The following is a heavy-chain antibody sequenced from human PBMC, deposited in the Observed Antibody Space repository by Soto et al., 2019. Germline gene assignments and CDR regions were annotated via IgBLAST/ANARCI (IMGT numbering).Heavy chain of an antibody. CDR2: MNPNSGNT. Sequence: ASVKVSCKASGYTFTSYDINWVRQATGQGLEWMGWMNPNSGNTGYAQKFQGRVTMTRNTSISTAYMELSSLRSEDTAVYYCARGLGGMYDFWSGYYTGGNYYYYYMDVWGKGTTVTVSS. D-gene: IGHD3-3*01. J-gene: IGHJ6*03. V-gene: IGHV1-8*01. CDR1: GYTFTSYD. CDR3: ARGLGGMYDFWSGYYTGGNYYYYYMDV.